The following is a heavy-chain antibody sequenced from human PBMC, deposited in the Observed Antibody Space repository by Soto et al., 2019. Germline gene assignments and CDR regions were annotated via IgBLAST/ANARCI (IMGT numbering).Heavy chain of an antibody. Sequence: QVQLQQWGAGLLKPSETLSLTCAVYGGSFSGYYWSWIRQPPGKGLEWIGEINHSGSTNYNPSLKSRVTISVDTSKNQFSLKLSSVTAADTAVYYCARRPQLRYFDWLPSQNWFDPWGQGTLVTVSS. CDR3: ARRPQLRYFDWLPSQNWFDP. CDR1: GGSFSGYY. D-gene: IGHD3-9*01. CDR2: INHSGST. V-gene: IGHV4-34*01. J-gene: IGHJ5*02.